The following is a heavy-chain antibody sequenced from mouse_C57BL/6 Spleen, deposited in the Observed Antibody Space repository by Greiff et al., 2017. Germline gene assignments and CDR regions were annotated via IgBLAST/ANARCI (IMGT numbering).Heavy chain of an antibody. Sequence: QVQLQQSGAELVRPGDSVTLSCKASGYTFTDYEMHWVKQTPVHGLEWIGAIDPETGGTAYNQKFKGKAILTADKSSSTAYMELRSLTSEDSAVYYCTRVMVTGGNYGRGFDYWGQGTTLTVSS. D-gene: IGHD2-1*01. CDR2: IDPETGGT. CDR1: GYTFTDYE. CDR3: TRVMVTGGNYGRGFDY. J-gene: IGHJ2*01. V-gene: IGHV1-15*01.